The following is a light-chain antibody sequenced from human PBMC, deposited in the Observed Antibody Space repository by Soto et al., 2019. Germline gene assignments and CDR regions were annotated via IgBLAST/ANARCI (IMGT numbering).Light chain of an antibody. CDR2: DAS. Sequence: EIVLTQSPATLSLSPGERATLSCRASQSVSSYLAWYQQKTGQAPRLLIYDASNRATGIPARFSGSGSGTDFNLTIRSLEPEDFAVYYCQQRSNWPPWTFGQGTKVEIK. CDR3: QQRSNWPPWT. V-gene: IGKV3-11*01. J-gene: IGKJ1*01. CDR1: QSVSSY.